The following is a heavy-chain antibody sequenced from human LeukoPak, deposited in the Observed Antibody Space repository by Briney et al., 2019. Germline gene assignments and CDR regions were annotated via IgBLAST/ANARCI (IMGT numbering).Heavy chain of an antibody. Sequence: SETLSLTCTVSSGSISSYYWTWIRQPPGKGLEWIGYVYYTGNTNYSPSLKSRVNISVDTSKNQFSLKLSAVTAADTAVYYCARVFHDSSGYPFDYWGQGTLVTVSS. CDR2: VYYTGNT. CDR1: SGSISSYY. CDR3: ARVFHDSSGYPFDY. D-gene: IGHD3-22*01. V-gene: IGHV4-59*08. J-gene: IGHJ4*02.